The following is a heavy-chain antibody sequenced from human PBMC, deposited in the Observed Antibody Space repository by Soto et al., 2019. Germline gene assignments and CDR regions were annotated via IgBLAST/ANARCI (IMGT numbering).Heavy chain of an antibody. J-gene: IGHJ5*02. CDR1: NGSITSGNW. CDR3: ARVWGALAPIAGWFGP. Sequence: QVQLQESGPGLVKPSGTLSLTCAVSNGSITSGNWWSWVRQPPGKGLEWIGDIYQTGRTNYNPSLRSRVIISVDKSKNNFSLGLSSVTAADTAVYFCARVWGALAPIAGWFGPWGRGILVTVSS. V-gene: IGHV4-4*02. D-gene: IGHD3-16*01. CDR2: IYQTGRT.